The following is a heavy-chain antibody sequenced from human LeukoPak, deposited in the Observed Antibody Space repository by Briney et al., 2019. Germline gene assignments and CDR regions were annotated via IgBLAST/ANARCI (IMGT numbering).Heavy chain of an antibody. CDR3: AREWELLFDY. J-gene: IGHJ4*02. CDR1: GFTFSSYS. Sequence: GGSLRLSCAASGFTFSSYSMNWVRQAPGKGLEWVSYISGSDSTIYYADSVKGRFTISRDNAKNSLYLQMNSLRAEDTAVYYCAREWELLFDYWGQGTLVTVSS. D-gene: IGHD1-26*01. V-gene: IGHV3-48*01. CDR2: ISGSDSTI.